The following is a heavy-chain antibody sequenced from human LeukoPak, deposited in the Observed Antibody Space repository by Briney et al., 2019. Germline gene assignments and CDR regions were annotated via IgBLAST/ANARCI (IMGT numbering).Heavy chain of an antibody. V-gene: IGHV3-30*02. CDR3: AKDEVGATQFGDP. CDR1: GFTFSSYG. Sequence: PGGSLRLSCAASGFTFSSYGMHWVRQAPGKGLEWVAFIRYDGSNKYYADSVKGRFTISRDNSKNTLYLQMNSLRAEDTAVYYCAKDEVGATQFGDPWGQGTLVTVSS. CDR2: IRYDGSNK. D-gene: IGHD1-26*01. J-gene: IGHJ5*02.